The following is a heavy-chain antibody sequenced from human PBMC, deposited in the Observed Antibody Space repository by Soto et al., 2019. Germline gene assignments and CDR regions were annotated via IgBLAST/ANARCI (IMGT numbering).Heavy chain of an antibody. D-gene: IGHD3-16*02. J-gene: IGHJ5*02. Sequence: SETLSLTCIFSVGSSISSSYYLCFIRQPPGKGLEWIGSIYYSGSTYYNPSLKRRVTISVDTSKNQFSLKLSSVTAADTAVFYCESHRDRKWFEHWGKGTLVTVSS. CDR1: VGSSISSSYY. V-gene: IGHV4-39*01. CDR2: IYYSGST. CDR3: ESHRDRKWFEH.